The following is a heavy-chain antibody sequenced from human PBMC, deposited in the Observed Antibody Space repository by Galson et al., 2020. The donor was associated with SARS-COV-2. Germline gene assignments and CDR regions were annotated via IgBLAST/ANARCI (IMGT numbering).Heavy chain of an antibody. CDR3: ARQNDFWSGYLNWFDP. V-gene: IGHV4-59*08. CDR2: IYYSGST. Sequence: SETLSLTCTVSGGSISSYYWSWIRQPPGKGLEWIGYIYYSGSTNYNPSLKSRVTISVDTSKNQFSLKLSSVTAADTAVYYCARQNDFWSGYLNWFDPWGRGTLVTVSS. J-gene: IGHJ5*02. D-gene: IGHD3-3*01. CDR1: GGSISSYY.